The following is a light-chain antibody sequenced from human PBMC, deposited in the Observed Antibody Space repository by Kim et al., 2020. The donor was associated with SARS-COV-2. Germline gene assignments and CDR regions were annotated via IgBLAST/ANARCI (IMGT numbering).Light chain of an antibody. CDR3: NSRDSSGNRQV. Sequence: SSELTQDPAVSVALGQTVRITCQGDSLRNYYAIWYQQRPGQAPVLVIYGKNNRPSGIPDRFSGSGSGNTASLTITGAQAEDEADYYCNSRDSSGNRQVFGGGTKLTVL. CDR2: GKN. V-gene: IGLV3-19*01. CDR1: SLRNYY. J-gene: IGLJ3*02.